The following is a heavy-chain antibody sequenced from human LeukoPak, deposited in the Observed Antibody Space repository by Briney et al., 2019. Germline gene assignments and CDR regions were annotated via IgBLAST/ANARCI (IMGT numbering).Heavy chain of an antibody. CDR1: GYTFTSYG. V-gene: IGHV1-18*01. CDR3: ARAYSGSYYYY. Sequence: ASMKVSCKSSGYTFTSYGISWVRQAPGQGLEWMGWISAYNGNTDYAQKFQGRVTMTTDTSTSTAYMEVRSLRSDDTAAYYCARAYSGSYYYYWGQGTLVTVSS. J-gene: IGHJ4*02. D-gene: IGHD1-26*01. CDR2: ISAYNGNT.